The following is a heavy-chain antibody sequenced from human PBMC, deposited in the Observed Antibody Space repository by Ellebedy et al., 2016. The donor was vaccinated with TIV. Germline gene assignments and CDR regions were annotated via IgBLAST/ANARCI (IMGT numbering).Heavy chain of an antibody. CDR1: GFTFSSYW. CDR3: ARDLGGSYDY. Sequence: GESLKISCAASGFTFSSYWMSWVRQAPGKGLEWVANIKQDGSEKYYVDSVKGRFTISRDNAKNSLYLQMNSLRAEDTAVYYCARDLGGSYDYWGQGTLVTVSS. CDR2: IKQDGSEK. V-gene: IGHV3-7*01. D-gene: IGHD1-26*01. J-gene: IGHJ4*02.